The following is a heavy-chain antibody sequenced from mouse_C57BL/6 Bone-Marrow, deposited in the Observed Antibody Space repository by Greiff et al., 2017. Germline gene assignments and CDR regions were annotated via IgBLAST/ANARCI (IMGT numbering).Heavy chain of an antibody. J-gene: IGHJ1*03. Sequence: DVMLVESGEGLVKPGGSLKLSCAASGFTFSSYAMSWVRQTPEKRLEWVAYISSGGDYIYYADTVKGRFTISRDNARNTLYLQMSSLKSEDTAMYYCTRAPNWYFDVWCTGTTVTVSS. CDR2: ISSGGDYI. CDR1: GFTFSSYA. V-gene: IGHV5-9-1*02. CDR3: TRAPNWYFDV.